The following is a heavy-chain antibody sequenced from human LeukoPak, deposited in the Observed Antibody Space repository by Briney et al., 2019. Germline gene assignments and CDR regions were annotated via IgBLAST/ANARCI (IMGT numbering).Heavy chain of an antibody. CDR2: ISSGSTYM. J-gene: IGHJ6*02. V-gene: IGHV3-21*04. Sequence: PGGSLRLSCAASGFTFSSYSMNWVRQAPGKGLEWVSSISSGSTYMYYADSVKGRFTISRDNSKNTLYLQMNSLRAEDTAVYYCAKFSQGQWFEVVANYYYYGMDVWGQGTTVTVSS. CDR3: AKFSQGQWFEVVANYYYYGMDV. D-gene: IGHD3-3*01. CDR1: GFTFSSYS.